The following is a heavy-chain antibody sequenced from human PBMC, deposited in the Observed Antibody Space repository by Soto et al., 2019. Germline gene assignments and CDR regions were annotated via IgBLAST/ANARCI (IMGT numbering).Heavy chain of an antibody. CDR3: ATMGTPATGLYFFDY. Sequence: QVQRQESGPGLVKPSQNLSLTCTVSGGSISSGNYYWSWIRQPPGKGLEWIGFISYSGSTYYSTSLKSRVTISVDTSKSQFSLNLSFVTAADTAVYYCATMGTPATGLYFFDYWGQGSLVTVSS. D-gene: IGHD2-15*01. J-gene: IGHJ4*02. CDR1: GGSISSGNYY. CDR2: ISYSGST. V-gene: IGHV4-30-4*01.